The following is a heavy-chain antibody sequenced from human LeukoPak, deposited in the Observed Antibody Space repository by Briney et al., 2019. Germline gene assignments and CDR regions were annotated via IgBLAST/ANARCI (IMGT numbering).Heavy chain of an antibody. Sequence: SETLSLACTVSAGSISSSDYYWGWIRQSPGKGLEWIGRISYSGNTYYNPSLKSRVTISVDTSKNHFSLRLSSVTAADTAVYYCSRLTHSYYSDTSGYYPYYYMDVWGEGTTVAVSS. V-gene: IGHV4-39*02. CDR1: AGSISSSDYY. CDR3: SRLTHSYYSDTSGYYPYYYMDV. CDR2: ISYSGNT. J-gene: IGHJ6*03. D-gene: IGHD3-22*01.